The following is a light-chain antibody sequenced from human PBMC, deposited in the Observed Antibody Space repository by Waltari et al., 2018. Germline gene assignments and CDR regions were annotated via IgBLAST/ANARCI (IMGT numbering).Light chain of an antibody. V-gene: IGLV2-14*01. CDR2: DVS. CDR1: SNDVGDYNY. J-gene: IGLJ3*02. CDR3: SAFTGSSTWV. Sequence: QSALTQPASVSGSPGQSITISCTGTSNDVGDYNYVSWYQQHPGKAPKLMICDVSNRPSGGSNRFSGSKSGNTVSLTISGLQAEDEADYYCSAFTGSSTWVFGGGTKLTVL.